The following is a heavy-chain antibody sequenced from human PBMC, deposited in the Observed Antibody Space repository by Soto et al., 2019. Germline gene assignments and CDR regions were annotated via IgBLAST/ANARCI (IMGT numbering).Heavy chain of an antibody. Sequence: EVQLVESGGGLVQPGGSLRLSCAASGFTFSSYSMNWVRQAPGKGLEWVSYISSSSSTIYYADSVKGRFTISRDNAKNSLYLQMNSLRAEDTAVYYCARGGPPKKAQTRPAWGQGTLVTVSS. V-gene: IGHV3-48*01. CDR1: GFTFSSYS. CDR3: ARGGPPKKAQTRPA. J-gene: IGHJ5*02. D-gene: IGHD1-26*01. CDR2: ISSSSSTI.